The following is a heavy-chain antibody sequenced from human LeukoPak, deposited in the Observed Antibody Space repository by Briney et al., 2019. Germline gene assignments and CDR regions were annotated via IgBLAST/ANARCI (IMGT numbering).Heavy chain of an antibody. CDR1: GGTFSSYA. V-gene: IGHV1-69*05. CDR2: IIPIFGTA. CDR3: ARVDPIVTIFGVVRSPFDP. J-gene: IGHJ5*02. Sequence: SVKVSCKASGGTFSSYAISWVRQAPGQGLEWMGGIIPIFGTANYAQKFQGRVTITTDESTSTAYMELSSLRSEDTAVYYCARVDPIVTIFGVVRSPFDPWGQGTLVTVSS. D-gene: IGHD3-3*01.